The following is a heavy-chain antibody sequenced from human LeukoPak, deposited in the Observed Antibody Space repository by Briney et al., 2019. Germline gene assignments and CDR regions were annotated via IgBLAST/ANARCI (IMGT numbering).Heavy chain of an antibody. CDR1: GFTFSSYG. V-gene: IGHV3-23*01. CDR2: ISGSGGST. CDR3: ATDYFDSSGYYFVSQHYYYMDV. J-gene: IGHJ6*03. Sequence: PGGSLRLSCAASGFTFSSYGMSWVRQAPGKGLEWVSAISGSGGSTYYADSVRGRFTVSRDNSKNTLYLEMNSLRAEDTAVYYCATDYFDSSGYYFVSQHYYYMDVWGTGTTVTVSS. D-gene: IGHD3-22*01.